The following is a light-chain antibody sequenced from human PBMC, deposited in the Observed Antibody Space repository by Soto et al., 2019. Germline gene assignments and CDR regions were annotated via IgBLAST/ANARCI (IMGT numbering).Light chain of an antibody. CDR1: SSDVGGYNY. J-gene: IGLJ1*01. CDR2: DVS. V-gene: IGLV2-14*01. CDR3: SSYTSSSTLDYV. Sequence: QSVLTQPASVYGSPGQSITISCTGTSSDVGGYNYVSWYQQHPGKAPKLMIYDVSNRPSGVSNRFSGSKSGNTASPTIPGLQAEDEADYYCSSYTSSSTLDYVFGTGTKVTVL.